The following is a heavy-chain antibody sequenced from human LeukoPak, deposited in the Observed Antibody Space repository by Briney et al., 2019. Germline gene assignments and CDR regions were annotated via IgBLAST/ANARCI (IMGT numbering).Heavy chain of an antibody. V-gene: IGHV4-30-2*01. CDR1: GVSISSGGYS. D-gene: IGHD5-18*01. Sequence: SETLSLTCAVSGVSISSGGYSWSWIRQPPGKGLEWIGYIYHSGSTYYNPSLKRRVTISVDRSKNQFSLKLSSVTAADTAVYYCARGDSYGPFDYWGQGTLVTVSS. CDR2: IYHSGST. CDR3: ARGDSYGPFDY. J-gene: IGHJ4*02.